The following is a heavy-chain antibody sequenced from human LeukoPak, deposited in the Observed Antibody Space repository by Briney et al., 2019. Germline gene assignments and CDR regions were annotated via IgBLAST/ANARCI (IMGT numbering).Heavy chain of an antibody. CDR1: GGSFSGYY. V-gene: IGHV4-34*01. J-gene: IGHJ4*02. D-gene: IGHD3-22*01. Sequence: SETLSLTCAVYGGSFSGYYWSWIRQPPGKGLEWIGEINHSGSTNYNPSLKGRVTISVDTSKNQFSLKVSSVTAADTAVYYCARATYYYDSSGYYEVFDYWGQGTLVTVSS. CDR2: INHSGST. CDR3: ARATYYYDSSGYYEVFDY.